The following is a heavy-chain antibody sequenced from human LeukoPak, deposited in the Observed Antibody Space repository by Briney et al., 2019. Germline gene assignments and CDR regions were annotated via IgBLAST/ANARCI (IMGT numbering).Heavy chain of an antibody. J-gene: IGHJ6*03. CDR3: ARESAYGSNWYMDV. D-gene: IGHD6-13*01. CDR2: INHSGST. Sequence: SETLSLTCAVYGGSFSGYYWSWIRQPPGKGLEWIGEINHSGSTNYNPSLKSRVTISVDTSKNQFSLKLSSVTAADTAVYFCARESAYGSNWYMDVWGKGAAVTVS. V-gene: IGHV4-34*01. CDR1: GGSFSGYY.